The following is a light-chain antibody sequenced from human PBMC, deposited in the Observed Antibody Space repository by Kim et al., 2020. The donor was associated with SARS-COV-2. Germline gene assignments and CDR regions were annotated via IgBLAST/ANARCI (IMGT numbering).Light chain of an antibody. CDR1: NIGSKN. Sequence: APGKTARIPCGGNNIGSKNVHWYQQKPGRAPVLVIYYDRDRPSGIPERFSGSNSGNTATLAISRVEAGDEADYFCQVWDSSSDHVVFGGGTQLTVL. V-gene: IGLV3-21*01. J-gene: IGLJ2*01. CDR3: QVWDSSSDHVV. CDR2: YDR.